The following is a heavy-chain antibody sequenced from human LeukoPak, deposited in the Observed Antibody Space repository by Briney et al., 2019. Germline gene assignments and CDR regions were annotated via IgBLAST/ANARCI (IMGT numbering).Heavy chain of an antibody. D-gene: IGHD2-2*01. CDR3: ARVRRGYCSSTSCSSYNWFDP. V-gene: IGHV1-8*01. J-gene: IGHJ5*02. Sequence: ASVKVSCKASGYTFTSYDINWVRQATGQGLEWVGWMNPNSGNTGYAQKFQGRVTMTRNTSISTAYMELSSLRSEDTAVYYCARVRRGYCSSTSCSSYNWFDPWGQGTLVTVSS. CDR2: MNPNSGNT. CDR1: GYTFTSYD.